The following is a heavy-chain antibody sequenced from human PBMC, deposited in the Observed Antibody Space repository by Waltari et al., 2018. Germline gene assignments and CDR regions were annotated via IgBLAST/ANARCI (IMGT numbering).Heavy chain of an antibody. CDR1: GGSISSGGYY. J-gene: IGHJ2*01. CDR2: IYYSGST. D-gene: IGHD6-6*01. CDR3: ARCRTAARPNAWYFDL. Sequence: QVQLQESGPGLVKPSQTLSLTCTVSGGSISSGGYYWSWIRQHPGKGLEWIGYIYYSGSTYYNPSLKSRVTISVDTSKNQFSLKLSSVTAADTAVYYCARCRTAARPNAWYFDLWGRGTLVTVSS. V-gene: IGHV4-31*03.